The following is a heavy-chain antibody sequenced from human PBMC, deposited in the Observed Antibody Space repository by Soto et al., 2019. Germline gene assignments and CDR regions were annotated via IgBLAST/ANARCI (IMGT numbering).Heavy chain of an antibody. CDR3: ARNMDYYYGPGSGNGHGF. Sequence: QVQLVQSGAEVKEPGDSVRVSCEASGYTFTAYYVHWVRQAPGQGLEWTGWINPKFGGTTYAQDFQGRVSMTRDMSISTVYMELSRLTSDDTAIYYCARNMDYYYGPGSGNGHGFWGQGTTVTVFS. CDR1: GYTFTAYY. V-gene: IGHV1-2*02. J-gene: IGHJ6*02. D-gene: IGHD3-10*01. CDR2: INPKFGGT.